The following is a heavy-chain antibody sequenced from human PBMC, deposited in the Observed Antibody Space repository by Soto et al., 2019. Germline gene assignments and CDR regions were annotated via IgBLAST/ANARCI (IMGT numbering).Heavy chain of an antibody. J-gene: IGHJ4*02. CDR2: IKSKTDGGTT. V-gene: IGHV3-15*07. CDR1: GYTFSSAW. CDR3: TTVSLRY. Sequence: PGXSLELACAASGYTFSSAWSTWVRQAPGKGLEWVGRIKSKTDGGTTDYAAPVKGRFTISRDDSKNTLYPQMNSLKTADTAVYYCTTVSLRYWGQGTLVTVSS.